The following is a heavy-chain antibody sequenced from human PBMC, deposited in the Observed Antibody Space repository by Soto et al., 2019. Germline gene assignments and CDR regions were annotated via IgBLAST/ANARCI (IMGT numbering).Heavy chain of an antibody. V-gene: IGHV3-7*03. CDR2: INQDATRQ. Sequence: GGSLGLSCAASGFSFSSYWMSWVRQAPGRGLEWVANINQDATRQSYVDSVEGQFSISRDTSKNTVYLQMNSLTAGDTAVYYCAKATATGGGAFEICGQGTLVTVSS. CDR1: GFSFSSYW. J-gene: IGHJ3*02. D-gene: IGHD2-8*02. CDR3: AKATATGGGAFEI.